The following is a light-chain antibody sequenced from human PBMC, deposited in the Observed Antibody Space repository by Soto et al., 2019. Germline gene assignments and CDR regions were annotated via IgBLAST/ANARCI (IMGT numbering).Light chain of an antibody. CDR3: SSYTSGSTRVV. J-gene: IGLJ2*01. V-gene: IGLV2-14*03. CDR1: SSDVGGYNY. CDR2: DVS. Sequence: QSVLTQPASVSGSPGQSITISCTGTSSDVGGYNYVSWYQQHPGKAPKVMIYDVSKRPSGISNRFSGSKSGNTASLTISGLQVEDEADYYCSSYTSGSTRVVFSGGTKLTVL.